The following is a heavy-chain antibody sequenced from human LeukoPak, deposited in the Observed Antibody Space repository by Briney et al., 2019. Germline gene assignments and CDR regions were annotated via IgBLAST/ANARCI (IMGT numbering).Heavy chain of an antibody. J-gene: IGHJ4*02. Sequence: SETLSLTCTVSGGSISSYYWSWIRQPPGKGLEWIGYIYYSGSTNYNPSLKSRVTISVDTSKNQFSLKLSSVTAADTAVYYCARGGSSWYVRAFDYWGQGTLVTVSP. CDR2: IYYSGST. CDR3: ARGGSSWYVRAFDY. V-gene: IGHV4-59*01. D-gene: IGHD6-13*01. CDR1: GGSISSYY.